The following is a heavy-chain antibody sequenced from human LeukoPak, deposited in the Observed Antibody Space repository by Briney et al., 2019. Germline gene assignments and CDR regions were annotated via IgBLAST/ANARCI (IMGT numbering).Heavy chain of an antibody. Sequence: PSETLSLTCTVSSDSISSSNYYWGRVRHPPGKGLEWIGDIYYSGRTYYNSSLKSRLTLSVDTSRNQFSLKLSSVSASDTAAYYCARRRYYDSTGYLDWGQAPWSASPQ. D-gene: IGHD3-22*01. V-gene: IGHV4-39*01. CDR2: IYYSGRT. CDR1: SDSISSSNYY. CDR3: ARRRYYDSTGYLD. J-gene: IGHJ1*01.